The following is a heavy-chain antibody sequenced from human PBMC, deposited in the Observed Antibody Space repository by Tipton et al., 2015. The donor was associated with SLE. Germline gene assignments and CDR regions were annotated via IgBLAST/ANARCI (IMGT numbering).Heavy chain of an antibody. J-gene: IGHJ4*02. V-gene: IGHV3-20*04. Sequence: SLRLSCAASGFTFDDYGMSWVRQVPGKGLEWVSGISWNGGRTIYAGSVEGRFTISRDNAKNFVYLQMNSLRAEDTALYYCVRATIKQWPTPPDYWGRGTLVTVSS. CDR1: GFTFDDYG. CDR2: ISWNGGRT. D-gene: IGHD6-19*01. CDR3: VRATIKQWPTPPDY.